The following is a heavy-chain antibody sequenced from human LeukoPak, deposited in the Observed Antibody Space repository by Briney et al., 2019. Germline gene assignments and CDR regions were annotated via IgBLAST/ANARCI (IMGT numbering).Heavy chain of an antibody. CDR3: ARDHNDFWSGSNWFDP. CDR1: GGSISSGGYY. D-gene: IGHD3-3*01. J-gene: IGHJ5*02. Sequence: SSQTLSLTCTVSGGSISSGGYYWSWIRQHPGKGLEWIGYIYYSGSTYYNPSLKSRVTISVDTSKSQFSLKLSSVTAADTAVYYCARDHNDFWSGSNWFDPWGQGTLVTVSS. V-gene: IGHV4-31*03. CDR2: IYYSGST.